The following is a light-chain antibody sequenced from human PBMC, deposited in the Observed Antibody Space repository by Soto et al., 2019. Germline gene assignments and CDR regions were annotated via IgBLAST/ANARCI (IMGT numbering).Light chain of an antibody. CDR2: GAS. Sequence: EIVLTQSPGTLSLSPGERATLSCGASQSVRSNYLAWYQQKPGQAPRLLIYGASSRATDIPDRFSGSGSGTDFILTISRLEPEDFAVYYCQQYGNSPVTFGQGTKVDTK. CDR1: QSVRSNY. CDR3: QQYGNSPVT. V-gene: IGKV3-20*01. J-gene: IGKJ1*01.